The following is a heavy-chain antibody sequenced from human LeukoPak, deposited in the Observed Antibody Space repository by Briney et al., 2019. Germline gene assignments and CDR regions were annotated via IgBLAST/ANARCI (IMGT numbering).Heavy chain of an antibody. J-gene: IGHJ4*02. CDR2: ISYDGSNK. D-gene: IGHD6-19*01. CDR3: AKDEIAVAGTPTSNY. CDR1: GFTFSSYG. V-gene: IGHV3-30*18. Sequence: GGSLRLSCAASGFTFSSYGMHWVRQAPGKGLEWVAVISYDGSNKYYADSVKGRFTISRDNSKNTLYLQMNSLRAEDTAVYYCAKDEIAVAGTPTSNYWGQGTLVTVSS.